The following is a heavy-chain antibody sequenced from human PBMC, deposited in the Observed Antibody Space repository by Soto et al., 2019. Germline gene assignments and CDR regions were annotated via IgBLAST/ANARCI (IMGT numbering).Heavy chain of an antibody. CDR1: GYTFTSYG. J-gene: IGHJ5*02. CDR2: ISAYNGNT. D-gene: IGHD2-15*01. V-gene: IGHV1-18*01. Sequence: ASVKVSCKASGYTFTSYGISWVRQAPGQGLEWMGWISAYNGNTNYAQKLQGRVTMTTDTSTGTAYMELRSLRSDDTAVYYCAREYEYCSGGSCYPNWFDPWGQGNLVPVSS. CDR3: AREYEYCSGGSCYPNWFDP.